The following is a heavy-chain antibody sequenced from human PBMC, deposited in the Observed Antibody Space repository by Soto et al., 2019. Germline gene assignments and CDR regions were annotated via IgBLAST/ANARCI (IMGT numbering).Heavy chain of an antibody. Sequence: GGSLRLSCAAAGFTFSSYEMNWVCQAAGKGLEWVSYISGSTSATFYADSVKGRFTISRDNSKNTLFLQMNSLRAEDTAVYYWAKEVFGVVAGSGLDTGGQGTLVTVSS. J-gene: IGHJ5*02. V-gene: IGHV3-23*01. D-gene: IGHD2-15*01. CDR3: AKEVFGVVAGSGLDT. CDR1: GFTFSSYE. CDR2: ISGSTSAT.